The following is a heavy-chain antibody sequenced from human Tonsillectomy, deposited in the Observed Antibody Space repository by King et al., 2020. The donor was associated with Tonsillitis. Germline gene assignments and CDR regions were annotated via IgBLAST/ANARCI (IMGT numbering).Heavy chain of an antibody. CDR3: ASLRSVWLVRDRYGMDV. CDR2: ISSISSTI. J-gene: IGHJ6*02. Sequence: QLVQSGGGLVQPGGSLRLSCAASGLSFSSNSMNWVRQAPGKGLEWVSYISSISSTIYYADSVKGRFTISRDNVKNSLYLQMNSLRAEDTAVYYCASLRSVWLVRDRYGMDVWGQGTTVTVSS. D-gene: IGHD6-19*01. V-gene: IGHV3-48*01. CDR1: GLSFSSNS.